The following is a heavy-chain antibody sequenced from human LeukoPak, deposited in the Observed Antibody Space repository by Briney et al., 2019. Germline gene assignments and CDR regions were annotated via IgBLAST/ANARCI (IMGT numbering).Heavy chain of an antibody. CDR1: AGSPSAYY. J-gene: IGHJ4*02. CDR2: TKHSGST. V-gene: IGHV4-34*01. D-gene: IGHD3-3*01. CDR3: ARLGFLEWSLYRRGGNFDY. Sequence: PETLSLTCPVDAGSPSAYYWRCIRHPPGKGLEWIGATKHSGSTNYNPSLKSRVTISVDTSKNQFSLKLSSVTAADTAVYYCARLGFLEWSLYRRGGNFDYWGQGTLVTVSS.